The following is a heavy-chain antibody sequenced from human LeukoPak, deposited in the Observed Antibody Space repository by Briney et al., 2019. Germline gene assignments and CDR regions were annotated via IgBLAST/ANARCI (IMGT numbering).Heavy chain of an antibody. V-gene: IGHV3-13*01. D-gene: IGHD2-21*02. Sequence: GGSLRLSCAASGFTFSSYDMHWVRQATGKGLEWVSAIGTAGDTYYPGSVKGRFTISRENAKNSLYLEMNSLRAGDTAVYYCARSGVTYWYFDLWAVAPWSLSPQ. CDR3: ARSGVTYWYFDL. CDR1: GFTFSSYD. J-gene: IGHJ2*01. CDR2: IGTAGDT.